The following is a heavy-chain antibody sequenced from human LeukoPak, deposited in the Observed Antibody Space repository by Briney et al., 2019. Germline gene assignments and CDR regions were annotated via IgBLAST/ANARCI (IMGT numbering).Heavy chain of an antibody. D-gene: IGHD3-22*01. V-gene: IGHV4-39*01. CDR2: IYYSGST. J-gene: IGHJ3*02. CDR1: GGSISSSSYY. Sequence: SETLSLTCTVSGGSISSSSYYWGWIRQPPGKGLEWIGSIYYSGSTYYNPSLKSRVTISVDTSKSQFSLKLSSVTAADTAVYYCARRGYYYDSSGSDAFDIWGQGTMVTVSS. CDR3: ARRGYYYDSSGSDAFDI.